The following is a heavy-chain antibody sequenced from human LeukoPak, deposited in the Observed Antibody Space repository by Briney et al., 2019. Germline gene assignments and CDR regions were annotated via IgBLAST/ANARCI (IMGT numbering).Heavy chain of an antibody. J-gene: IGHJ6*03. CDR1: GYTFTGYY. CDR3: ARGGMVVPAAIPDYYYYYMDV. Sequence: ASVKVSCKASGYTFTGYYMHWVRQAPGQGLEWMGWINPNSGGTNYAQKFQGRVTMTRDTSISTAYMELSRLRSDDTAVYYCARGGMVVPAAIPDYYYYYMDVWGKGTTVTVSS. V-gene: IGHV1-2*02. D-gene: IGHD2-2*02. CDR2: INPNSGGT.